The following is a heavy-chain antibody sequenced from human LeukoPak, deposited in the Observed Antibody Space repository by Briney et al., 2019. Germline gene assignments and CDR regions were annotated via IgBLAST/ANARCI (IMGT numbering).Heavy chain of an antibody. CDR3: ARDGYQFKSPEAGCFDY. CDR1: GFTFSSYG. J-gene: IGHJ4*02. D-gene: IGHD5-12*01. Sequence: PGRSVRLSCAASGFTFSSYGMHWVRQAPGKGLEWVAVIWYDGSNKYSGDSVKGRFTISRDNSKNTLYLQMNSLRAEDTAVYYCARDGYQFKSPEAGCFDYWGQGIPVTVSS. V-gene: IGHV3-33*01. CDR2: IWYDGSNK.